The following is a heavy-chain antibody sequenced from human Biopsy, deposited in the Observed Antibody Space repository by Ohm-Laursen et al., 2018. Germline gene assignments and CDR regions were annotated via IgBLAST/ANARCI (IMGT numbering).Heavy chain of an antibody. CDR3: ATDGAGSYNEN. V-gene: IGHV3-11*01. Sequence: SLRLSCAAFGFTFGDYYMSWIRQAPGKGLEWLSYISGSGVTKMYADSVKGRFTVSRDNAKNSLYLEMNNLTVEDTAVYYCATDGAGSYNENWGQGTLVRVS. D-gene: IGHD3-10*01. CDR1: GFTFGDYY. J-gene: IGHJ4*02. CDR2: ISGSGVTK.